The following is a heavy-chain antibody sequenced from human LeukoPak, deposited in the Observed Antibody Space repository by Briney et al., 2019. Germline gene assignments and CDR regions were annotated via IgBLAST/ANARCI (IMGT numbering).Heavy chain of an antibody. CDR2: INAGNGNT. Sequence: ASVKVSCKASGYTFTSYAMHWVRQAPGQRLEWMGWINAGNGNTKYSQKFQGRVTITRDTSASTAYMELSSLRSEDTAVYYCARPAAGRNWIDPWGQGTLVTVSS. D-gene: IGHD6-13*01. J-gene: IGHJ5*02. CDR3: ARPAAGRNWIDP. CDR1: GYTFTSYA. V-gene: IGHV1-3*01.